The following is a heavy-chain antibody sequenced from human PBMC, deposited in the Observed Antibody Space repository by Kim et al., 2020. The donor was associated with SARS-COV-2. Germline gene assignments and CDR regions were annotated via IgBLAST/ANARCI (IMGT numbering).Heavy chain of an antibody. D-gene: IGHD4-4*01. CDR2: IYHSGST. J-gene: IGHJ4*02. CDR3: ARARLDYSSKYYFDY. CDR1: GGSISSSNW. Sequence: SETLSLTCAVSGGSISSSNWWSWVRQPPGKGLEWIGEIYHSGSTNYNPSLKSRVTISVDKSKNQFSLKLSSVTAADTAVYYCARARLDYSSKYYFDYWGQGTLVTVSS. V-gene: IGHV4-4*02.